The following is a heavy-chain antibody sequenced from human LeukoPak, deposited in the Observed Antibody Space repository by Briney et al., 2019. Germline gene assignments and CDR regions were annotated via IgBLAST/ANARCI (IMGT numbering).Heavy chain of an antibody. J-gene: IGHJ4*02. V-gene: IGHV3-23*01. CDR1: GFTLRSYV. CDR2: ISGSGDST. D-gene: IGHD3-22*01. Sequence: GGSLRLSCVASGFTLRSYVMNWVRQTPGKGLEWVSSISGSGDSTFYADSVKGRFSISRDNSKNSLYLQMNSLRAEDTAVYYCARVSRYYNSDYWGRGILVTVSS. CDR3: ARVSRYYNSDY.